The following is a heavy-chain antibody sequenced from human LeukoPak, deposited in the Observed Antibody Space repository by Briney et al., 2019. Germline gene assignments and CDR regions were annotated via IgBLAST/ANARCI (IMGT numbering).Heavy chain of an antibody. CDR3: ATRPPYGDILTGLPGGDAFDI. CDR1: GYTFTSYA. D-gene: IGHD3-9*01. J-gene: IGHJ3*02. V-gene: IGHV7-4-1*02. Sequence: ASVKVSCKASGYTFTSYAMNWVRQAPGQGLEWMGWINTNTGNPTYAQGFTGRFVFSLDTSVSTAYLQISSLKAEDTAVYYCATRPPYGDILTGLPGGDAFDIWGQGTMVTVSS. CDR2: INTNTGNP.